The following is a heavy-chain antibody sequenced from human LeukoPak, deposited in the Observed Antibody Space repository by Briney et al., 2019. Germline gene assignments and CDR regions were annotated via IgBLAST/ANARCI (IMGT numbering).Heavy chain of an antibody. CDR1: GYTFTSYD. CDR3: AGWGSSWYNYYYYGMDV. CDR2: MNPNSGNT. Sequence: ASVKVSCKASGYTFTSYDINWVRQATGQGLEWMGWMNPNSGNTGYAQKFQGRVTMTRNTSISTAYMELSSLRSEDTAVYYCAGWGSSWYNYYYYGMDVWGQGTTVTVSS. V-gene: IGHV1-8*01. D-gene: IGHD6-13*01. J-gene: IGHJ6*02.